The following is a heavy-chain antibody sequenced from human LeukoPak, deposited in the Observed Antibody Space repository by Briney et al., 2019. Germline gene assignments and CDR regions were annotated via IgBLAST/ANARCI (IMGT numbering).Heavy chain of an antibody. V-gene: IGHV4-59*08. CDR2: IFFTGTT. Sequence: SETLSLTCTVSGGSFTSDYWAWVRQSRQPPGKGLEGVGYIFFTGTTNYNPSLSSRVTFSVGTSKKQFSLRLTSVTDADTAVYYCARHRGGDYNDAFDLWGQGTLVTVSS. CDR3: ARHRGGDYNDAFDL. CDR1: GGSFTSDY. D-gene: IGHD4-17*01. J-gene: IGHJ3*01.